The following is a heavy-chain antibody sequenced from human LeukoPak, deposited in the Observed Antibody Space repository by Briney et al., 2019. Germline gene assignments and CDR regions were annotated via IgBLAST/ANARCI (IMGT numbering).Heavy chain of an antibody. CDR2: IYYSGKT. D-gene: IGHD3-10*01. CDR1: GGSISNYY. V-gene: IGHV4-59*01. J-gene: IGHJ4*02. CDR3: ARHYFDSRSYPLDY. Sequence: SETLSLTCTVSGGSISNYYWSWIRQPPGKGLEWIGYIYYSGKTKYNPSLESRVTISVDTSKNNFSLNLSSVTAADTTVYYCARHYFDSRSYPLDYWGQGTLVTVSS.